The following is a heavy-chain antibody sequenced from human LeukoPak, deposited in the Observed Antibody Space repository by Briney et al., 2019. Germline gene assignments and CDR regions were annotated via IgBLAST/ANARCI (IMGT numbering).Heavy chain of an antibody. D-gene: IGHD1-26*01. CDR3: AREGVGATRHYYGMGV. Sequence: PSETLSLTCTVSGYSISSGYYWGWIRQPPGKGLEWIGSIYHSGSTYYNPSLKSRVTISVDTSKYQFSLKLSSVTAADTAVYYCAREGVGATRHYYGMGVRGQGTTVTVSS. CDR2: IYHSGST. V-gene: IGHV4-38-2*02. CDR1: GYSISSGYY. J-gene: IGHJ6*02.